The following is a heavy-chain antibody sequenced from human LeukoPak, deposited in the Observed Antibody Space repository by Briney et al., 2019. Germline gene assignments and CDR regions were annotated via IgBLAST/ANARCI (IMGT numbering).Heavy chain of an antibody. CDR3: ARERYSRGWYADS. CDR1: GGSISSDS. V-gene: IGHV4-4*07. J-gene: IGHJ4*02. D-gene: IGHD6-19*01. Sequence: SETLSLTGTVSGGSISSDSWSWIRQPAGKGLEWIGRIYSSGSTDYNPSFKSRVTMSADTSKKQFSLRLTSVTAADTAVYYCARERYSRGWYADSWGQGTLVTVSS. CDR2: IYSSGST.